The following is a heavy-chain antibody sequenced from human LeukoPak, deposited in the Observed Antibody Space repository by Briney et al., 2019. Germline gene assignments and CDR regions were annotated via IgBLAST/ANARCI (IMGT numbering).Heavy chain of an antibody. Sequence: GGSLRLSCAASGFTFSNAWMSWVRQAPGKGLEWVGRIKSKTDGGTTDYAAPVKGRFTISRDDSKHTLCLQLTSMKTEDTTVYYCTTDTHQYCSGGSSSGVLLRLYWGQGTLVTVSS. D-gene: IGHD2-15*01. CDR3: TTDTHQYCSGGSSSGVLLRLY. V-gene: IGHV3-15*01. J-gene: IGHJ4*02. CDR1: GFTFSNAW. CDR2: IKSKTDGGTT.